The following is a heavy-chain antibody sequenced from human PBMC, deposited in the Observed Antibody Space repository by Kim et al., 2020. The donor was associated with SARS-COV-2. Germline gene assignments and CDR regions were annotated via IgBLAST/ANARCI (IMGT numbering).Heavy chain of an antibody. V-gene: IGHV3-43D*03. D-gene: IGHD3-10*01. CDR3: AKSPHGSGSLYYFDY. Sequence: DSVKGRFTISRDNSKNSLYLQMNSLRAEDTALYYCAKSPHGSGSLYYFDYWGQGTLVTVSS. J-gene: IGHJ4*02.